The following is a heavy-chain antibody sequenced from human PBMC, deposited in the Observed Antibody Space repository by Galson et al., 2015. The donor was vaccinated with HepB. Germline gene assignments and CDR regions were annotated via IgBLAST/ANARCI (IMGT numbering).Heavy chain of an antibody. Sequence: SCKVSGYTLTELSMHWVRQAPGKGLEWMGSFDPEDGETSYAQKFQGRVTMTEDTSTNTAYLELSSLRSEDTAVYYCSTESYPPGNYGDYEAFYYGMDVWGQGTTVTVSS. D-gene: IGHD4-17*01. CDR2: FDPEDGET. CDR1: GYTLTELS. J-gene: IGHJ6*02. CDR3: STESYPPGNYGDYEAFYYGMDV. V-gene: IGHV1-24*01.